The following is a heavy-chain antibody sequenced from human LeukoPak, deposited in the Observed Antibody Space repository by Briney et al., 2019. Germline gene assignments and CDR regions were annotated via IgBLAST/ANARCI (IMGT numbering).Heavy chain of an antibody. CDR1: GGSFSGYY. D-gene: IGHD5-24*01. CDR2: INDSGSI. V-gene: IGHV4-34*01. J-gene: IGHJ4*01. Sequence: KPSETLSLTCAVYGGSFSGYYWTWIRQPPGKGLEWIGEINDSGSINYNPTLKSRVTISVDTSKNQFSLKLTSVTAADTAVYYCARGRRWWGHGTLVTVSS. CDR3: ARGRRW.